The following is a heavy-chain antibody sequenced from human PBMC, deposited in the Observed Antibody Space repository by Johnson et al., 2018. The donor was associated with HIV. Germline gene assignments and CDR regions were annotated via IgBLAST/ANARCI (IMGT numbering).Heavy chain of an antibody. J-gene: IGHJ3*02. CDR1: GFTFSSYA. D-gene: IGHD6-6*01. Sequence: VQLVESGGGLVQPGGSLRLSCAASGFTFSSYAMHWVRQAPGKGLEYVSAISSNGGSTYYANSVKGRFTISRDNSKNTLYLQMNSLRAEDTAVYYCAFIEYSSLDAFDIWGQGTMVTVSS. V-gene: IGHV3-64*01. CDR2: ISSNGGST. CDR3: AFIEYSSLDAFDI.